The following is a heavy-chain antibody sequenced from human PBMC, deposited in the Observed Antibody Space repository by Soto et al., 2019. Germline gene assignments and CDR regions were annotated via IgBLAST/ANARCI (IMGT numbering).Heavy chain of an antibody. Sequence: EVQGLESGGALVQPGGSLRLSCAASGFTFSSYDMSWVRQAPGKGLEWVSGLSGSGGSTYYADSVKGRFTISRDNSKNTLYLQIHSLRAEYTAVYHCAKGWGDYWGQGTLVTVSS. CDR3: AKGWGDY. D-gene: IGHD3-16*01. J-gene: IGHJ4*02. CDR2: LSGSGGST. V-gene: IGHV3-23*01. CDR1: GFTFSSYD.